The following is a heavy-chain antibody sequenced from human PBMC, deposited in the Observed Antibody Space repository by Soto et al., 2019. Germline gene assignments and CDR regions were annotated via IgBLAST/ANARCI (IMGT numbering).Heavy chain of an antibody. J-gene: IGHJ4*02. D-gene: IGHD3-9*01. V-gene: IGHV4-34*01. CDR2: INHSGRT. CDR3: ARGYYDILTGYYDLFDY. Sequence: SETLSLTCAVYCGSFSGYYWSWIRQPPGKGLEWIGEINHSGRTNYNPSLKSRVTISVDTSKNQFSLKLSSVTAADTAVYYCARGYYDILTGYYDLFDYWGQGTLVTVSS. CDR1: CGSFSGYY.